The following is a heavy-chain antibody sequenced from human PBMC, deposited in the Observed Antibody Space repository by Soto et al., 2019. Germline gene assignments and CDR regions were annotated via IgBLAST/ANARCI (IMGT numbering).Heavy chain of an antibody. V-gene: IGHV1-18*04. CDR2: ITVNSGNT. CDR3: GRGLGGGWYYFDY. Sequence: QGHLVQSGVEVKEPGASVRVSCKASGYSFINYGIGWVRQAPGQGLEWMGWITVNSGNTNYPQKFQGRVTMTTDTSTGTAYMELRSLTSDDTAVYYCGRGLGGGWYYFDYWGPGTLVTVSS. D-gene: IGHD6-19*01. J-gene: IGHJ4*02. CDR1: GYSFINYG.